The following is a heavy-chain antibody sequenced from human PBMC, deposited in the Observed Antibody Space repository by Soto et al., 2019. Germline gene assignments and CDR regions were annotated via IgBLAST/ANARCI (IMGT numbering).Heavy chain of an antibody. Sequence: WETLSLTCAVYGGSFSGYYWSWIRQPPGKGLEWIGEINHSGSTNYNPSLKSRVTISVDTSKNQFSLKLSSVTAADTAVYYCARELGYCSGGSCPRAESFQHWGQGTLVTVSS. V-gene: IGHV4-34*01. CDR2: INHSGST. J-gene: IGHJ1*01. CDR1: GGSFSGYY. D-gene: IGHD2-15*01. CDR3: ARELGYCSGGSCPRAESFQH.